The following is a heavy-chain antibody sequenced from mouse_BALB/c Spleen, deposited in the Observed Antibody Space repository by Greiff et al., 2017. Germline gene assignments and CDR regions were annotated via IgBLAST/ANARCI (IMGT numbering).Heavy chain of an antibody. CDR1: GFNIKDTY. D-gene: IGHD2-1*01. V-gene: IGHV14-3*02. CDR2: IDPANGNT. CDR3: ASCGNAYYYAMDY. J-gene: IGHJ4*01. Sequence: VQLQQSGAELVKPGASVKLSCTASGFNIKDTYMHWVKQRPEQGLEWIGRIDPANGNTKYDPKFQGKATITADTSSNTAYLQLSSLTSEDTAVYYCASCGNAYYYAMDYWGQGTSVTVSS.